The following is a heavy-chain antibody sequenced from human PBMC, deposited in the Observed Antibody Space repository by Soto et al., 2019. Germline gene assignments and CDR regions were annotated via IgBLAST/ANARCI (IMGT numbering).Heavy chain of an antibody. CDR2: IDPSDSYT. Sequence: GELLKIYCKGSGYSFTSYWISWVRQMPGKGLEWMGRIDPSDSYTNYSPSFQGHVTISADKSISTAYLQWSSLKASDTAMYYCARDVSTVTTAHWGQGTLVTVSS. V-gene: IGHV5-10-1*01. CDR1: GYSFTSYW. J-gene: IGHJ4*02. D-gene: IGHD4-17*01. CDR3: ARDVSTVTTAH.